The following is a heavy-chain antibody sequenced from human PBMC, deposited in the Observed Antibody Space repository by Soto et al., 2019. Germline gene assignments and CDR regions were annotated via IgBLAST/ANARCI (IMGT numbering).Heavy chain of an antibody. J-gene: IGHJ6*02. CDR2: INPKSGGT. CDR1: GYSFTDYH. CDR3: ARGHSTDCSNGVCSFFYNHEMDV. V-gene: IGHV1-2*04. Sequence: ASVKVSCKASGYSFTDYHIHWVRQAPGRGLEWLGRINPKSGGTSTAQKFQGWVTMTRDRSISTVYMELTRLRSDDTAVYFCARGHSTDCSNGVCSFFYNHEMDVWGQGTTVTVSS. D-gene: IGHD2-8*01.